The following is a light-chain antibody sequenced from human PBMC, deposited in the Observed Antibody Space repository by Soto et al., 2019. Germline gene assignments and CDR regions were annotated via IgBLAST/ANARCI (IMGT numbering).Light chain of an antibody. J-gene: IGKJ5*01. CDR2: KTS. V-gene: IGKV1-5*03. Sequence: DIQFTQSPSTLSAYVGDRVIITCRASQNVNIWLAWYQQRPREAPKLMIYKTSSLESGVTSRFSGSGSGTDFTLTISSLQPEDFATYYCQQSYSTPLTFGQGTRLEIK. CDR1: QNVNIW. CDR3: QQSYSTPLT.